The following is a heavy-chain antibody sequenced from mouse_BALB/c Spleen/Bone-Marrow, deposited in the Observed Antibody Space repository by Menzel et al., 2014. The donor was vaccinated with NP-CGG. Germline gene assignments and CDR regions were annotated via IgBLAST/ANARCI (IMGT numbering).Heavy chain of an antibody. CDR3: ARDWDGYYFDY. D-gene: IGHD2-3*01. V-gene: IGHV3-6*02. Sequence: EVKLVESGPGLVKPSQSLSLTCSVTGYSITSVYYWNWIRQFPGNKLEWMGYISYDGSNNYNPSLKNRISITRDTSKNQFFLKLNSVTTEDTATYYCARDWDGYYFDYWGQGTTLTVSS. CDR1: GYSITSVYY. CDR2: ISYDGSN. J-gene: IGHJ2*01.